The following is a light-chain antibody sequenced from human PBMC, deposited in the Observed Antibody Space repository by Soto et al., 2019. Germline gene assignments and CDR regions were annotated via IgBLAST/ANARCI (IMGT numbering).Light chain of an antibody. V-gene: IGKV3-20*01. Sequence: VFKQSPGTLSLSPGERATLSCRASQSVGSSYLAWYQQKPGQAPGVLIYGTSSRATGIPDRFSGSGSGTDFTLTISRLEPEDFAVYYCQQYGSSPGTFGQGTKVDIK. J-gene: IGKJ1*01. CDR1: QSVGSSY. CDR3: QQYGSSPGT. CDR2: GTS.